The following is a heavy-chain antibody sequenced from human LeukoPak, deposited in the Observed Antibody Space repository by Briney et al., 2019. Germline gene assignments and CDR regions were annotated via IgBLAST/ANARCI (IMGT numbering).Heavy chain of an antibody. V-gene: IGHV3-30*02. J-gene: IGHJ2*01. Sequence: PGGSLRLSCAASGFTFSSYGMHWVRQAPGKGLEWVAFIRYDGSNKYYADSVKGRFTISRDNSKNTLYLQMNSLRAEDTAVYYCAKDPTVITRASYWYFDLWGRGTLVTVSS. CDR1: GFTFSSYG. D-gene: IGHD4-17*01. CDR2: IRYDGSNK. CDR3: AKDPTVITRASYWYFDL.